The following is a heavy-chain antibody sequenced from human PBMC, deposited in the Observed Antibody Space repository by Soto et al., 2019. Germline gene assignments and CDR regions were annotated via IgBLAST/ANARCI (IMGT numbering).Heavy chain of an antibody. Sequence: PGGSLRLSCAASGFTFSSYAMSWVRQAPGKGLEWVSAISGSGGSTYYADSVKGRFTISRDNSKNTLYLQMNSLRAEDTAVYYCVKSVRDCGSTSCGGSLCYFDYCGQGSLVTVAS. D-gene: IGHD2-2*01. CDR2: ISGSGGST. V-gene: IGHV3-23*01. CDR1: GFTFSSYA. CDR3: VKSVRDCGSTSCGGSLCYFDY. J-gene: IGHJ4*02.